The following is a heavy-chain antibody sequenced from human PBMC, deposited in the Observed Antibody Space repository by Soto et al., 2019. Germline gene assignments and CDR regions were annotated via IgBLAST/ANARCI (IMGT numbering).Heavy chain of an antibody. CDR2: ICSDGTNE. Sequence: WGSLRLSCAASGFTFRSYGMHWVRQAPGKGLEWVSFICSDGTNEYYADSVKVRFTISRDNSKNTLYLEMNSLRAEDTAVYYCARDAGAKIVVVVAASYYYFGMDXWGQGTSVTGS. D-gene: IGHD2-15*01. CDR1: GFTFRSYG. CDR3: ARDAGAKIVVVVAASYYYFGMDX. V-gene: IGHV3-33*01. J-gene: IGHJ6*02.